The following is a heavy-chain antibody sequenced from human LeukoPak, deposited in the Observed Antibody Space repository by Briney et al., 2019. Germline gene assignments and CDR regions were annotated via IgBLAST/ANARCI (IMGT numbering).Heavy chain of an antibody. J-gene: IGHJ4*02. CDR2: FNHSGST. Sequence: SETLSLTCAVYGGSFGRHYWSWIRQPPGKGLEWIGEFNHSGSTKYNPSLKSRLTISVDTSKNQFSLKLSSVPAADTAVYYCARGYSIDYFDYWGQGTLVTVSS. CDR1: GGSFGRHY. V-gene: IGHV4-34*01. CDR3: ARGYSIDYFDY. D-gene: IGHD5-18*01.